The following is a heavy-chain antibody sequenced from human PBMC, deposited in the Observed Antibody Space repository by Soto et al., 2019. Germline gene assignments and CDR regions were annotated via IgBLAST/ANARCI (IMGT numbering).Heavy chain of an antibody. V-gene: IGHV3-21*01. J-gene: IGHJ4*02. Sequence: GGSLRLSCAASGFTFSSYTMNWVRQAPGKGLEWVSSISSSSSYIYYADSVKGRFTISRDNAKNSLYRQMNSLRAEDTAVYYCAYQSGVVVAQTETWGQGTLVTVSS. CDR1: GFTFSSYT. D-gene: IGHD2-15*01. CDR3: AYQSGVVVAQTET. CDR2: ISSSSSYI.